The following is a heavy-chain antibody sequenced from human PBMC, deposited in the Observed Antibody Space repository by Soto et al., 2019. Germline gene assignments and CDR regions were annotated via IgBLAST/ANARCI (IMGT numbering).Heavy chain of an antibody. V-gene: IGHV2-26*01. CDR3: ARILSGYYSSSWYPTSRWFDP. J-gene: IGHJ5*02. D-gene: IGHD6-13*01. Sequence: SGPTLVNPTETLTLTCTVSGFSLSNARMGVSWIRQPPGKALEWLAHIFSNDEKSYSTSLKSRLTISKDTPKSQVVLTMTNMDPVDTATYYCARILSGYYSSSWYPTSRWFDPWGQGTLVTVSS. CDR2: IFSNDEK. CDR1: GFSLSNARMG.